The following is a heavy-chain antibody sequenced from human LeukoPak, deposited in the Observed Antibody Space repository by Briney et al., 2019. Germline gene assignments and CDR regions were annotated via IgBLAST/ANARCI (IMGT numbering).Heavy chain of an antibody. CDR3: ARGGRAYYYDSSGS. CDR2: IIPIFGTA. Sequence: ASVKVSCKASGYTFTSYAISWVRQAPGQGLEWMGGIIPIFGTANYAQKFQGRVTITTDESTSTAYMELSSLRSEDTAVYYCARGGRAYYYDSSGSWGQGTLVTVSS. V-gene: IGHV1-69*05. D-gene: IGHD3-22*01. J-gene: IGHJ4*02. CDR1: GYTFTSYA.